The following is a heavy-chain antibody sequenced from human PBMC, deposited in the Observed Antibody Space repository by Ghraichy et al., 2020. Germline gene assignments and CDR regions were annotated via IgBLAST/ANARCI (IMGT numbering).Heavy chain of an antibody. CDR3: ARHSRVGWLRAFDI. CDR1: GGSISSSSYY. J-gene: IGHJ3*02. CDR2: IYYSGST. V-gene: IGHV4-39*01. D-gene: IGHD3-22*01. Sequence: SETLSLTCTVSGGSISSSSYYWGWIRQPPGKGLEWIGSIYYSGSTYYNPSLKSRVTISVDTSKNQFSLKLSSVTAADTAVYYCARHSRVGWLRAFDIWGQGTMVTVSS.